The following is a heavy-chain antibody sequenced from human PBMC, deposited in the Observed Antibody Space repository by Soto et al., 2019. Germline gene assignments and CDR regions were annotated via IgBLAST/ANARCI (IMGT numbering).Heavy chain of an antibody. CDR2: ISNDGTHK. Sequence: QVHLAESGGGVVQPGRSLRLSCAGSGFTFSSNAMHWVRQAPGKGLEWVAVISNDGTHKYYAESLKGRFIISRDNSKNTLYLQMNSLRAEDTAVYFCAKDLYYYDSSLDDYWGQGTLVTVSS. D-gene: IGHD3-22*01. V-gene: IGHV3-30*18. CDR1: GFTFSSNA. CDR3: AKDLYYYDSSLDDY. J-gene: IGHJ4*02.